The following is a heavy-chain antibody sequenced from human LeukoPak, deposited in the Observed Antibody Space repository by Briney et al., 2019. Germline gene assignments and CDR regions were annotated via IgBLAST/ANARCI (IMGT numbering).Heavy chain of an antibody. J-gene: IGHJ5*02. Sequence: SETLSLTCTVSGGSFSSGSYYWSWIRQPPGKGLEWIGYIYYSGSTNYNPSLKSRVTISVDTSKNQFSLKLSSVTAADTAVYYCATGITVATGGFDPWGQGTLVTVSS. D-gene: IGHD4-17*01. CDR3: ATGITVATGGFDP. CDR2: IYYSGST. CDR1: GGSFSSGSYY. V-gene: IGHV4-61*01.